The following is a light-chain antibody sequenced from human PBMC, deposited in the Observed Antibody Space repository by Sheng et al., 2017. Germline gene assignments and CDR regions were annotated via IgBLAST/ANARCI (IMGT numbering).Light chain of an antibody. J-gene: IGKJ4*01. CDR1: QDISSW. V-gene: IGKV1-12*01. CDR2: AAS. CDR3: QQADSFPLT. Sequence: DIQMTQSPSSVSASVGDRVTITCRASQDISSWLAWYQQKPGKAPKLLISAASNLQSGIPSRFSGSGSGTNFTLTIISLQPEDFATYYCQQADSFPLTFGGGTKVDIK.